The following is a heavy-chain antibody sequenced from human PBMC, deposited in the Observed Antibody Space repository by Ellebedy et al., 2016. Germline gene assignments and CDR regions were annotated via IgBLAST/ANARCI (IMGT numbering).Heavy chain of an antibody. J-gene: IGHJ6*03. D-gene: IGHD6-6*01. V-gene: IGHV4-59*12. CDR1: GGSIRNYY. Sequence: SETLSLXXTVSGGSIRNYYWSWIRQTPGKGLEWIAYVYWSGSTDYNPSLKSRVTKSLDTSKSQFSVKLTSVTAADTAVYYCASSLVYSSSPYYYFYIDVWGKGTTVTVSS. CDR3: ASSLVYSSSPYYYFYIDV. CDR2: VYWSGST.